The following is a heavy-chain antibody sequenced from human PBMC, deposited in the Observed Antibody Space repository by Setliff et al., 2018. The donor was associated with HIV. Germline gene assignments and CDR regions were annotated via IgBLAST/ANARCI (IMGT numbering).Heavy chain of an antibody. V-gene: IGHV1-69*13. CDR2: IIPIFNAA. Sequence: SVKVSCKASGGTFSSYSITWVRQAPGQGLEWMGGIIPIFNAANYAQKFQGRVTITADESTSTAYMELSSLGSEDTAVYYCARGSGGYCSGGSCYFGFGLALWGQGTTVTVSS. CDR3: ARGSGGYCSGGSCYFGFGLAL. CDR1: GGTFSSYS. D-gene: IGHD2-15*01. J-gene: IGHJ6*02.